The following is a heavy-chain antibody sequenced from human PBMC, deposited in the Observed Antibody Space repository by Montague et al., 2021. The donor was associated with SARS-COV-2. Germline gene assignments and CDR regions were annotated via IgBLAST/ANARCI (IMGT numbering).Heavy chain of an antibody. D-gene: IGHD6-19*01. J-gene: IGHJ4*02. CDR3: VRHVKGGAGGWYQHFDS. CDR1: DASISSDNYF. Sequence: SETLSLTCTVSDASISSDNYFWGWIRQPPGKGLEWIGSIYYRGNTYLNPSLKSRATMSVDTSKNQFSLKLNPVTAADAAVYYCVRHVKGGAGGWYQHFDSWGQGTLVTVSS. V-gene: IGHV4-39*01. CDR2: IYYRGNT.